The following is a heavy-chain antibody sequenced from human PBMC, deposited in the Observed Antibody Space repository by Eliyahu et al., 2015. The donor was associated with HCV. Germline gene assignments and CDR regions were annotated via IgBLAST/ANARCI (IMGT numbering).Heavy chain of an antibody. J-gene: IGHJ5*02. CDR3: SRGDLGSLWFDP. CDR2: GYYTRNTDGDNP. Sequence: QVRLQESGPGLVKPSETLSLTCTVSGASIDPYYWTWIRQTPGKGLEWIGYGYYTRNTDGDNPKYNPSLKSRVTISMDISKKQFSLRLQSVTAADTAVYFCSRGDLGSLWFDPWGQGTLVTVSS. V-gene: IGHV4-59*01. D-gene: IGHD3-16*01. CDR1: GASIDPYY.